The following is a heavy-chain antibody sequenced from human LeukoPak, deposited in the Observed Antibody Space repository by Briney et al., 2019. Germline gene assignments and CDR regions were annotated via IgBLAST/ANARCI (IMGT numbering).Heavy chain of an antibody. CDR2: TSYDGSKK. Sequence: GGSLRLFCATSRCIFSDYAMHWVRQTPGKGLEWVAITSYDGSKKSYADSVKGRFTISRDNSKNTLFLQMNSLRPEDTAMYYCAKNMGGYNYGCPDFWGQGTLVTVSS. D-gene: IGHD5-18*01. V-gene: IGHV3-30-3*02. CDR3: AKNMGGYNYGCPDF. J-gene: IGHJ4*02. CDR1: RCIFSDYA.